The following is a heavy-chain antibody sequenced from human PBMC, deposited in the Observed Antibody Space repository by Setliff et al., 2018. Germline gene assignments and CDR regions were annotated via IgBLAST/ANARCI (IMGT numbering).Heavy chain of an antibody. CDR1: GGSFSDYY. J-gene: IGHJ4*02. D-gene: IGHD3-3*01. CDR3: ARGYYNFLSGYYTPYYFDY. CDR2: INHSGST. V-gene: IGHV4-34*01. Sequence: SETLSLTCAVYGGSFSDYYWSWIRQSPGKGLEWIGEINHSGSTNYNPSLKTRVTISVDTSKNQFSLTLSSVTAADTAVYYCARGYYNFLSGYYTPYYFDYWGQGTLVTVSS.